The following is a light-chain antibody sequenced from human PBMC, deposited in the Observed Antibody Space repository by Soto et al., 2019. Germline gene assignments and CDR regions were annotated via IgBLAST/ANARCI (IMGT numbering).Light chain of an antibody. CDR1: QSVSSSY. CDR3: QQYGSSPPIP. CDR2: GAS. J-gene: IGKJ5*01. V-gene: IGKV3-20*01. Sequence: EIVLTQSPGTLSLSPWERATLSCRASQSVSSSYLAWYQQKPGQAPRLLIYGASSRAIGIPDRFSGSGSGTDFTLTISGLEPEDFAVYYCQQYGSSPPIPFGQGTRLE.